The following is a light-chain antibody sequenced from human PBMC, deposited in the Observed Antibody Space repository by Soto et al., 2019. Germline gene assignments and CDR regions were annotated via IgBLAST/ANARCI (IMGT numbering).Light chain of an antibody. J-gene: IGLJ2*01. CDR2: DVS. V-gene: IGLV2-11*01. CDR3: CSYGGGHTPLV. Sequence: QSALTQPRSVSGSPGQSVTISCTGSRSDVGGYNYVSWYQQHPGKAPKLMIYDVSKRPSGVPGRFSGSKSGNTASLTISGLQAEDEADYYCCSYGGGHTPLVFXGGTKVTVL. CDR1: RSDVGGYNY.